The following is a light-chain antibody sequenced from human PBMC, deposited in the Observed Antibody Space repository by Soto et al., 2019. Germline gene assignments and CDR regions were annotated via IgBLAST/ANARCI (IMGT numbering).Light chain of an antibody. CDR3: QSYDSSLSGSWV. Sequence: QSLLTQPPSVSGAPGQRVTISCTGSSSNIGAGYDVHWYQQLPGTAPKLLIYGNSNRPSGVPDRFSGSKSGTSASLAITGLQAEDEADYYCQSYDSSLSGSWVFGGGTQLTVL. CDR1: SSNIGAGYD. J-gene: IGLJ2*01. CDR2: GNS. V-gene: IGLV1-40*01.